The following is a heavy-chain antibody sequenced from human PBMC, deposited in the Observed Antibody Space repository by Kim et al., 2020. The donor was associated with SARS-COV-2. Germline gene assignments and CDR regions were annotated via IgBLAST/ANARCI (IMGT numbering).Heavy chain of an antibody. D-gene: IGHD1-26*01. J-gene: IGHJ4*02. V-gene: IGHV3-13*04. CDR3: ARAGDSGSYYSPWSFDY. CDR2: TGTAGDT. CDR1: GFTFSSSD. Sequence: GGSLRLSCAASGFTFSSSDIHWVRQTTGKGLEWVSATGTAGDTYYPGSVKGRFTISRETAKNSLYLQMNSLRAGDTAVYYCARAGDSGSYYSPWSFDYWGEGTLVSVSS.